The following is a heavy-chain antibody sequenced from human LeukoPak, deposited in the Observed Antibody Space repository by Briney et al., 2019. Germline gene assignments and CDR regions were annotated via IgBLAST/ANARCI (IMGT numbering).Heavy chain of an antibody. Sequence: PPGGSLRLPCAASGFTFSSYWMSWVRQAPGKGLEWVANIKEDGSERYYVDSVKGRFTVSRDNAKNSLYLQMNSLRAEDTAVYYCAKDTLAAAGRPSVYRGQGTLVTVSS. CDR3: AKDTLAAAGRPSVY. J-gene: IGHJ4*02. CDR2: IKEDGSER. V-gene: IGHV3-7*03. D-gene: IGHD6-13*01. CDR1: GFTFSSYW.